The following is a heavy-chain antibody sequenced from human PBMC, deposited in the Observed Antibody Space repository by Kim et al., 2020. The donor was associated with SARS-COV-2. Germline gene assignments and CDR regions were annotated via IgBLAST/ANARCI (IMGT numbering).Heavy chain of an antibody. CDR3: TTSAFTMAGLDY. CDR1: GFSFDNAW. V-gene: IGHV3-15*01. J-gene: IGHJ4*02. CDR2: IKSKIHGGTT. D-gene: IGHD3-10*01. Sequence: GGSLRLSCAASGFSFDNAWMTWVRQAPGKGLEWVSRIKSKIHGGTTDYAAPVKGRFTISRDDSNDTLYLQMNNLETEDTAVYYCTTSAFTMAGLDYWGQGALVSVSS.